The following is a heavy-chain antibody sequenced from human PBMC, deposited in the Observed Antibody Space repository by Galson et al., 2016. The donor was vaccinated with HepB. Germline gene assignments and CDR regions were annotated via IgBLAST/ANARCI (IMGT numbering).Heavy chain of an antibody. D-gene: IGHD2-15*01. CDR1: GFTFSDYW. CDR3: ARDRGGSAGSYNWFDS. J-gene: IGHJ5*01. Sequence: SLRLSCAASGFTFSDYWMHWVRQAPGKGLMWVSRIKGDGSVTDYADSVKGRFTIPSENAKNELYMQMISLRGDDTAVYYCARDRGGSAGSYNWFDSWGQGMLVTVSS. V-gene: IGHV3-74*01. CDR2: IKGDGSVT.